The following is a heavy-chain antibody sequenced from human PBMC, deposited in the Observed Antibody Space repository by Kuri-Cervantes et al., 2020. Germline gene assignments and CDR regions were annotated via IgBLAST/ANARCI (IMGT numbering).Heavy chain of an antibody. CDR2: MNPNSGNT. Sequence: ASVKVSCKASGYTFTSYDINWVRQATGQGLEWMGWMNPNSGNTGYAQKFQGRVTTTRDTSTSTVYMELSSLRSEDTAVYYCARAGTVGPTTGYFDYWGQGTLVTVSS. J-gene: IGHJ4*02. CDR1: GYTFTSYD. CDR3: ARAGTVGPTTGYFDY. D-gene: IGHD1-26*01. V-gene: IGHV1-8*01.